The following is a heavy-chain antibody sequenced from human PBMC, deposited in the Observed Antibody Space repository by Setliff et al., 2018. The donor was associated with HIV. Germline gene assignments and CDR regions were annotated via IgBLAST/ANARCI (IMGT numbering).Heavy chain of an antibody. CDR1: GYTFTSYH. Sequence: ASVKVSCKASGYTFTSYHMYWVRQAPGQGLEWMGAINPSGGSTRYAQKFQGRVTMTRDTSTSTVYMELSSLRSEDTAVYYCARDLSISNPYYDILTGPGVYWGQGTLGTVS. CDR3: ARDLSISNPYYDILTGPGVY. V-gene: IGHV1-46*01. D-gene: IGHD3-9*01. CDR2: INPSGGST. J-gene: IGHJ4*02.